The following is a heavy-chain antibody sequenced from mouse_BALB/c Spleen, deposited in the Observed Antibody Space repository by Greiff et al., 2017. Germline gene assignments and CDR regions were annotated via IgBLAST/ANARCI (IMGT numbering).Heavy chain of an antibody. Sequence: DVKLQESGGGLVKPGGSLKLSCAASGFTFSSYAMSWVRQTPEKRLEWVASISSGGSTYYPDSVKGRFTISRDNAWNILYLQMSSLRSEDTAMYYCARGGYYGSSYTRWYFDVWGAGTTVTVSS. V-gene: IGHV5-6-5*01. CDR3: ARGGYYGSSYTRWYFDV. J-gene: IGHJ1*01. D-gene: IGHD1-1*01. CDR1: GFTFSSYA. CDR2: ISSGGST.